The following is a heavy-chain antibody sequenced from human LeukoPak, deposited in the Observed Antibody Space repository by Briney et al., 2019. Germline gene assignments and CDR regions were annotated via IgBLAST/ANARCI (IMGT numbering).Heavy chain of an antibody. CDR2: INQDESET. Sequence: GGSLRLSCAVSGFTFSSYWMSWVRQAPGKGLEWVANINQDESETYHVDSVKGRFTLSRDSAKNSLYRQMNSLRAEDTAVYYCARARYCSGCSSYFDYWGQGTVVTVSS. D-gene: IGHD2-15*01. CDR3: ARARYCSGCSSYFDY. J-gene: IGHJ4*02. CDR1: GFTFSSYW. V-gene: IGHV3-7*05.